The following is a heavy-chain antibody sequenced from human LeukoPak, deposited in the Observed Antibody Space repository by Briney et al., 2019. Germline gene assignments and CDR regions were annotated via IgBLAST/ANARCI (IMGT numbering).Heavy chain of an antibody. J-gene: IGHJ4*02. CDR2: ISSSSSTI. CDR1: GFTFSSYS. V-gene: IGHV3-48*01. Sequence: GGSLRLSCAASGFTFSSYSMNWVRQAPGKRLEWVSYISSSSSTIYYADSVKGRFTISRDNAKNSLYLQMNSLRAEDTAVYYCARGGRPYIVVVPAPSPYYFGYWGQGTLVTVSS. D-gene: IGHD2-2*01. CDR3: ARGGRPYIVVVPAPSPYYFGY.